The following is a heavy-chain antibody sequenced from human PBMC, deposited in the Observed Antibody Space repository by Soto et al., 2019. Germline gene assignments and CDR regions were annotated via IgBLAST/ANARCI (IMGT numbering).Heavy chain of an antibody. J-gene: IGHJ6*02. CDR2: ISYDGSNK. V-gene: IGHV3-30-3*01. Sequence: GGSLRLSCAASGFTFSSYAMHWVRQAPGKGLEWVAVISYDGSNKYYADSVKGRFTISRDNSKNTLYLQMNSLRAEDTAVYYCARTTYGSGSYPSRKGHNYYYGMDVWGQGTTVTVSS. D-gene: IGHD3-10*01. CDR1: GFTFSSYA. CDR3: ARTTYGSGSYPSRKGHNYYYGMDV.